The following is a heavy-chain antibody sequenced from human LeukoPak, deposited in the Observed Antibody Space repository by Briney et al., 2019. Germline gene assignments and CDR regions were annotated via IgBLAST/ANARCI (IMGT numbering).Heavy chain of an antibody. V-gene: IGHV1-69*13. J-gene: IGHJ4*02. CDR2: IIPIFGTA. CDR1: GGTFSRYA. D-gene: IGHD3-22*01. Sequence: SVKVSCKASGGTFSRYAISWVRQAPGQGLEWMGGIIPIFGTANYAQKFQGRVTITAGESTSTAYMELSSLRSEDTAVYYCARDSYYYDSSGYYGPFDYWGQGTLVTVSS. CDR3: ARDSYYYDSSGYYGPFDY.